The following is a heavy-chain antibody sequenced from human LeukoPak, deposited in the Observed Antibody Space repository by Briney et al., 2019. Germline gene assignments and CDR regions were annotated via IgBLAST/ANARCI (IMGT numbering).Heavy chain of an antibody. CDR1: GYTFTSYG. V-gene: IGHV1-18*01. Sequence: ASVKVSCKASGYTFTSYGISWVRQAPGQGLEWMGWISAYNGNTNYAQKLQGRVTVTTDTSTSTAYMELRSLRSDDTAVYYCARGRVKYSTGWRGDAFDIWGQGTMVTVSS. D-gene: IGHD6-19*01. J-gene: IGHJ3*02. CDR3: ARGRVKYSTGWRGDAFDI. CDR2: ISAYNGNT.